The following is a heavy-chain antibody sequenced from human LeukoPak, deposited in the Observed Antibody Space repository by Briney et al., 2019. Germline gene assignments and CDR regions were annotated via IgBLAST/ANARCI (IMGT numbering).Heavy chain of an antibody. J-gene: IGHJ6*02. Sequence: GASVKVSCKASGGTFSSYAISWVRQAPGQGLEWMGGIIPIFGTANCAQKFQGRVTITADESTSTAYMELSSLRSEDTAVYYCARGKGRGYSGYDPLYYYYGMDVWGQGTTVTVSS. CDR1: GGTFSSYA. D-gene: IGHD5-12*01. CDR2: IIPIFGTA. CDR3: ARGKGRGYSGYDPLYYYYGMDV. V-gene: IGHV1-69*13.